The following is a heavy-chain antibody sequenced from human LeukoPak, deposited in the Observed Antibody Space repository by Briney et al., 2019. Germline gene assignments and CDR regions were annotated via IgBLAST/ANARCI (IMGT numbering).Heavy chain of an antibody. Sequence: PGGSLRLSCAASGFTFSSYSMNWVRQAPGKGLEWVSSISSSSSYIYYADSVKGRFTISRDNAKNSLYLQMNSLRAEDTAVYYCARGPIYDFWSCYYNYFDYWGQGTLVTVSS. CDR2: ISSSSSYI. CDR1: GFTFSSYS. J-gene: IGHJ4*02. D-gene: IGHD3-3*01. CDR3: ARGPIYDFWSCYYNYFDY. V-gene: IGHV3-21*01.